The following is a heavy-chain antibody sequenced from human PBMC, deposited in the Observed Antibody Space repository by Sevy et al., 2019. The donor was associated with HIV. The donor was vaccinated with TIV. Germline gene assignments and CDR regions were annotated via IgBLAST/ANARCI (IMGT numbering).Heavy chain of an antibody. Sequence: GGSLRLSCAASGFTFSNAWMSWVRQAPGKGLEWVGRIKSKTDGGTTDYAAPMKGRFTISRDESKNTLYLQMNSLKTEDTAIYYCTTDSKTRALSALLDYWGQGTLVTVSS. CDR3: TTDSKTRALSALLDY. CDR2: IKSKTDGGTT. CDR1: GFTFSNAW. V-gene: IGHV3-15*01. J-gene: IGHJ4*02.